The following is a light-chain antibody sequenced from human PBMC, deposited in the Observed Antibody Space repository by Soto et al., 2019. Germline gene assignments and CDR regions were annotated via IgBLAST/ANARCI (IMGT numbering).Light chain of an antibody. CDR1: QSVSSSY. CDR2: GAS. J-gene: IGKJ2*01. V-gene: IGKV3-20*01. CDR3: QQYASSPVYT. Sequence: EIVLTQSPGTLSLSPGERATLSCRASQSVSSSYLAWYQQKPGQAPRLLIYGASSRATGIPDRFSGSGSGTDFTLTISRLEPEACAVYYCQQYASSPVYTFGQGTKLEIK.